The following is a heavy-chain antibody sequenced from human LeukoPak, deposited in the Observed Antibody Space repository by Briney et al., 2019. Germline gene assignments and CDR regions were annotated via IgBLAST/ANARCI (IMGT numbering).Heavy chain of an antibody. CDR2: VNPSGGST. J-gene: IGHJ5*02. CDR3: ARDFGNRPEVMYATNWFDP. Sequence: ASVKVSCKASGYTFTSYYMHWVRQAPGQGLEWRGIVNPSGGSTSYAQKFQGRVTMTRDTSTSTVYMELSSLRSEDTAVYYCARDFGNRPEVMYATNWFDPWGQGTLVTVSS. CDR1: GYTFTSYY. D-gene: IGHD2-8*02. V-gene: IGHV1-46*01.